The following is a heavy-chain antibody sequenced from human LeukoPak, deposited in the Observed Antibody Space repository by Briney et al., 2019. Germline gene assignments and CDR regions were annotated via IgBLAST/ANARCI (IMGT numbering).Heavy chain of an antibody. CDR1: SGSISSGSYH. J-gene: IGHJ4*02. Sequence: PSETLSLTCTVSSGSISSGSYHCTWIRQPAGKRLEWLGRIDSSGSTNYNPSLKSRITISIDTSKNQFSLKLTSVTAADTALYYCAIVSTTSWYGQDFWGQGTLVTVSS. CDR3: AIVSTTSWYGQDF. V-gene: IGHV4-61*02. CDR2: IDSSGST. D-gene: IGHD1-26*01.